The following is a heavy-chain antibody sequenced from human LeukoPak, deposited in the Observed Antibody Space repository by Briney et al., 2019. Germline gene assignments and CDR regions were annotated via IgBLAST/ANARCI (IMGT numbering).Heavy chain of an antibody. CDR2: IYYSGST. CDR1: GGSISSSSYY. Sequence: ESSETLSLTCTVSGGSISSSSYYWGWIRQPPGKGLEWIGSIYYSGSTYYNPSLKSRVTISVDTSKNQFSLKLSSVTAADTAVYYCARGSRVYSSSWDARYNWFDPWGQGTLVTVSS. J-gene: IGHJ5*02. CDR3: ARGSRVYSSSWDARYNWFDP. D-gene: IGHD6-13*01. V-gene: IGHV4-39*07.